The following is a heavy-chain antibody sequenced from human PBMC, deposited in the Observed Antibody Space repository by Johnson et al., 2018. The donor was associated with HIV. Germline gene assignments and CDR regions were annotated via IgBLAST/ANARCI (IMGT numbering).Heavy chain of an antibody. CDR2: ISYDGSNK. CDR1: GFTFSSYA. J-gene: IGHJ3*01. V-gene: IGHV3-30-3*01. Sequence: QVQLVESGGGLVQPGGSLRLSCVASGFTFSSYAMHWVRQAPGKGLEWVAVISYDGSNKYYADSVKGRFTISRDNSKNTLFLQMDSLRADDTAVYYCAREGVSGSYYDAFDLWGQGTMVTVSS. CDR3: AREGVSGSYYDAFDL. D-gene: IGHD1-26*01.